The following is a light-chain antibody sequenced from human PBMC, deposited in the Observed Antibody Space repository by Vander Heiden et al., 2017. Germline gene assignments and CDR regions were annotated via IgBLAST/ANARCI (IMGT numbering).Light chain of an antibody. Sequence: DIQMTQSPSTLSASAGDRVTITCRASQSISIWLAWYQQKPGKAPNLLIYKASSLESAVPSRFSGSGSGTEFTLTISSLQPDDFATYYCQHYYTFPYTFGQGTKMEIK. CDR2: KAS. J-gene: IGKJ2*01. CDR1: QSISIW. CDR3: QHYYTFPYT. V-gene: IGKV1-5*03.